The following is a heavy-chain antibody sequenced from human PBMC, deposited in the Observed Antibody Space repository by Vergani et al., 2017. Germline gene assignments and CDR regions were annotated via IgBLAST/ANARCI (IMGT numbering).Heavy chain of an antibody. CDR2: IYYTGRT. Sequence: QVQLQQSGPPLVKPSETLSLTCTVSGGSITNYYWTWILQPPGKGLDWIMYIYYTGRTNYNPSLKRRVTISVATSKNQFSLQFSSVTAADTTIYYFARDLADYGSGSYLPDYYYGMDVLGRGTTVTVSS. CDR3: ARDLADYGSGSYLPDYYYGMDV. J-gene: IGHJ6*02. D-gene: IGHD3-10*01. V-gene: IGHV4-59*01. CDR1: GGSITNYY.